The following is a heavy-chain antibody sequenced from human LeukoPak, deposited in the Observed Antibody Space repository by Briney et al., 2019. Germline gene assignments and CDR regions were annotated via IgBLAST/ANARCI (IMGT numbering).Heavy chain of an antibody. Sequence: SETLSLTCAVYGGSFSGYYWSWIRQPPGKGLEWIGEINHSGSTNYNPSLKSRVTTSVDTSKNQFSLKLSSVTAADTAVYYCARDTGFGGYCSSTSCFSRPNYYYYGMDVWGQGTTVTVSS. V-gene: IGHV4-34*01. CDR3: ARDTGFGGYCSSTSCFSRPNYYYYGMDV. CDR1: GGSFSGYY. J-gene: IGHJ6*02. CDR2: INHSGST. D-gene: IGHD2-2*01.